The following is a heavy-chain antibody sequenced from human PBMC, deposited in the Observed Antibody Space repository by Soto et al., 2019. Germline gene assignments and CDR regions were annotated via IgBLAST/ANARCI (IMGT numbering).Heavy chain of an antibody. CDR3: EKGVLVVAAPGTFDY. V-gene: IGHV3-23*01. D-gene: IGHD2-15*01. CDR1: GFTFSSYA. J-gene: IGHJ4*02. CDR2: ISGSGGST. Sequence: PGGSLRLSCAASGFTFSSYAMSWVRQAPGQGLEWVSAISGSGGSTYYADSVKGRFTISRDNSKNTLYLQMNSLRAEDTAVYYCEKGVLVVAAPGTFDYWGQGTLVTVSS.